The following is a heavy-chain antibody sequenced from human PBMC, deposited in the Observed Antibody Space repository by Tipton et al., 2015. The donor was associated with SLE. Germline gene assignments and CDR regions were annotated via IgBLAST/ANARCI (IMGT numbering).Heavy chain of an antibody. V-gene: IGHV1-8*03. J-gene: IGHJ4*02. Sequence: QLVQSGAEVKKPGASVKVSCKASGYTFISYDINWVRQATGQGLEWMGWMNPNSGNTGYAQKFQGRVTVTRNTSISTAYMELSSLRSEDTAVYYCARGGSVATMGGIYYFDYWGQGTLVTVSS. D-gene: IGHD5-12*01. CDR1: GYTFISYD. CDR2: MNPNSGNT. CDR3: ARGGSVATMGGIYYFDY.